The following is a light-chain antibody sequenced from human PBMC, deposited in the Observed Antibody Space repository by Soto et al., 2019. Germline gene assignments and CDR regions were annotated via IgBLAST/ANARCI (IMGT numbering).Light chain of an antibody. J-gene: IGLJ2*01. Sequence: QSALTQPASVSGSPGQSITISCTGTGSDVGGYNYVSWYQQHPGKAPKLMIYEVSNRPSGVSNRFSGSKSGNTASLTISGLQAEDEADYYCSSYTSSSTLEDVVFGGGTKVTVL. CDR1: GSDVGGYNY. CDR3: SSYTSSSTLEDVV. CDR2: EVS. V-gene: IGLV2-14*01.